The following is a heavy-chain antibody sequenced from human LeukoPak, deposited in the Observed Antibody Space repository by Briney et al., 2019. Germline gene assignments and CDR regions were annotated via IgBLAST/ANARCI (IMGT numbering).Heavy chain of an antibody. V-gene: IGHV3-21*01. D-gene: IGHD3-10*01. J-gene: IGHJ4*02. CDR2: ISSSSSYI. CDR3: ARAYGSGSYNFDY. CDR1: GFTFSSYS. Sequence: GGSLRLSCAASGFTFSSYSMNWVRQAPGKGLEWVSSISSSSSYIYYADSVKGRFTISRDDAKNSLYLQMNSLRAEDTAVYYCARAYGSGSYNFDYWGQGTLVTVSS.